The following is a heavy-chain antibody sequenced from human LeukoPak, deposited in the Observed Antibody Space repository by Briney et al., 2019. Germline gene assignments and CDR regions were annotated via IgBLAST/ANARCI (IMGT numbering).Heavy chain of an antibody. J-gene: IGHJ5*02. CDR1: GYTFTSYY. CDR2: INPSGGST. CDR3: ARDPGRGNWFDP. Sequence: GASVKVSCKASGYTFTSYYMHWVRQAPGQGLEWMGIINPSGGSTSYAQKFQGRVTMTRDASTSTVYMELSSLRSEDTAVYYCARDPGRGNWFDPWGQGTLVTVSS. V-gene: IGHV1-46*01.